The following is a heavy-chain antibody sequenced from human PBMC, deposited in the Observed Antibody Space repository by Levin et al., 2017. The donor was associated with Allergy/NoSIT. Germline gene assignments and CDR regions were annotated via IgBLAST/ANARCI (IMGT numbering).Heavy chain of an antibody. Sequence: GGSLRLSCAASGFTFDDYAMHWVRQAPGKGLEWVSGISWNSGSIGYADSVKGRFTISRDNAKNSLYLQMNSLRAEDTALYYCAKGMTTVTTGAFDIWGQGTMVTVSS. D-gene: IGHD4-17*01. CDR2: ISWNSGSI. CDR1: GFTFDDYA. J-gene: IGHJ3*02. V-gene: IGHV3-9*01. CDR3: AKGMTTVTTGAFDI.